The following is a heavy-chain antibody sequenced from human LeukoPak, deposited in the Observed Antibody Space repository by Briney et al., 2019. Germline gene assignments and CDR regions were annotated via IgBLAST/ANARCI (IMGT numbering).Heavy chain of an antibody. D-gene: IGHD7-27*01. Sequence: ASVKVSCKASRYTFTGYYMHWVRQAPGQGLEWMGWINPNSGGTKFEQNFQDRVTMTRDTSISTAYLELSRLRSDDTAVYYCGRNRLGKALDIWGQGTLVTVSS. CDR3: GRNRLGKALDI. J-gene: IGHJ3*02. V-gene: IGHV1-2*02. CDR1: RYTFTGYY. CDR2: INPNSGGT.